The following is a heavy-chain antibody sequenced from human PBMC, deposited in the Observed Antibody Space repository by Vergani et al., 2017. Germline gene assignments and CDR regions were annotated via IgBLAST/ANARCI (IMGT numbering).Heavy chain of an antibody. V-gene: IGHV3-30*03. D-gene: IGHD3-22*01. CDR3: AADRGSSSGYYSRFDP. CDR2: ISYDGSNK. J-gene: IGHJ5*02. CDR1: GFTFSSYG. Sequence: QVQLVESGGGVVQPGRSLRLSCAASGFTFSSYGMHWVRQAPGKGLEWVAVISYDGSNKYYADSVKGRFTISRDNSKNTLYLQMNSLRAEDTAVYYCAADRGSSSGYYSRFDPWGQGTLVTVSS.